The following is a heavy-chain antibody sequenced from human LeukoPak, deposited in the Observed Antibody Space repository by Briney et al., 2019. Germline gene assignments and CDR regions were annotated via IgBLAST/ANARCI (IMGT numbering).Heavy chain of an antibody. Sequence: ASVKVSCKASGYTFFSYNLNWVRQAPGQGLEWMGLINTNTGKPTYAQGFTGRFVFSLDTSVSTAYLQISSLKAEDTAVYYCAREEAYCSSTSCYAHWTLNYWGLGTLVTVSS. J-gene: IGHJ4*02. V-gene: IGHV7-4-1*02. D-gene: IGHD2-2*01. CDR1: GYTFFSYN. CDR2: INTNTGKP. CDR3: AREEAYCSSTSCYAHWTLNY.